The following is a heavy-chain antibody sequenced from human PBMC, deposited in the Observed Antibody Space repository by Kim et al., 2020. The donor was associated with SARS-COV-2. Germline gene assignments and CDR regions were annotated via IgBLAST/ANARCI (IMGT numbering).Heavy chain of an antibody. V-gene: IGHV5-51*01. CDR3: ARHVDYGDLDY. CDR2: T. J-gene: IGHJ4*02. Sequence: TRYSPSFQAQVTITADKSISSTYLQWSSLKASDTAMYYCARHVDYGDLDYWGQRTLVTVSS. D-gene: IGHD4-17*01.